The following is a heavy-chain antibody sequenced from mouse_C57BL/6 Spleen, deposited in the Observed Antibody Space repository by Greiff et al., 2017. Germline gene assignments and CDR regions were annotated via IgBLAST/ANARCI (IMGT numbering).Heavy chain of an antibody. J-gene: IGHJ2*01. CDR3: TTPRGSSQYYFDY. CDR2: IDPEDGDT. V-gene: IGHV14-1*01. Sequence: EVQLQQSGAELVRPGASVKLSCTASGFNIKDYYMHWVQQRPEQGLEWIGRIDPEDGDTEYAPKFQGKAPMTADTSSNTAYLQLSSLTSEDTAVYYCTTPRGSSQYYFDYWGQGTTLTVSS. CDR1: GFNIKDYY. D-gene: IGHD1-1*01.